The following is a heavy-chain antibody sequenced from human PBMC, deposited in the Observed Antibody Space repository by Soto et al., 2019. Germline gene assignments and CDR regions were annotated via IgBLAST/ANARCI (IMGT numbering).Heavy chain of an antibody. CDR3: ARLGPIIAVAGTYDY. J-gene: IGHJ4*02. CDR1: GYTFTYCS. Sequence: GASVKVSCKASGYTFTYCSLHWLQQAPGQGLERMRWITLYNGNTNYAKKFQGRVTITRDMSLRTAYIELSSLRSEDSAVYYWARLGPIIAVAGTYDYWGQGTLVTVSS. V-gene: IGHV1-45*02. CDR2: ITLYNGNT. D-gene: IGHD6-19*01.